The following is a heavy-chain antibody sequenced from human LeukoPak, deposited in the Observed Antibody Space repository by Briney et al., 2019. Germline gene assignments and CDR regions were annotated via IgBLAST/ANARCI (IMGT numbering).Heavy chain of an antibody. CDR3: AKDHLHPTYITMIVVVIRGFDY. Sequence: GGTLRLSCAASGFTFSSYGMSWVRQAPGKGLEWVSVISGSGGSTYYADSVKGRFTISRDNSKNTLYLQMNSLRAEDTAVYYCAKDHLHPTYITMIVVVIRGFDYWGQGTLVTVSS. V-gene: IGHV3-23*01. D-gene: IGHD3-22*01. J-gene: IGHJ4*02. CDR2: ISGSGGST. CDR1: GFTFSSYG.